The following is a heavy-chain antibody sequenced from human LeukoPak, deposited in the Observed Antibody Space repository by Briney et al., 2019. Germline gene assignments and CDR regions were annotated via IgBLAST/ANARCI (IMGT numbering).Heavy chain of an antibody. CDR1: GFPFSTYS. Sequence: GGSLRLSCAASGFPFSTYSMNWVRQAPEKGLEWVATISGSGGGTYYADSVKGRFTISRDDSKNTLYLQMNSLRAEDTAVYYCAKDLGRYRNNYFDYWGQGTLVTVSS. CDR2: ISGSGGGT. J-gene: IGHJ4*02. CDR3: AKDLGRYRNNYFDY. D-gene: IGHD1-26*01. V-gene: IGHV3-23*01.